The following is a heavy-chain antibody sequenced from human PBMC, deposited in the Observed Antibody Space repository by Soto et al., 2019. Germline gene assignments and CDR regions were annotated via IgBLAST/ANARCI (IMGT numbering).Heavy chain of an antibody. J-gene: IGHJ4*02. CDR3: ASDGLAARPDY. D-gene: IGHD6-6*01. CDR2: IYYSGST. Sequence: QLLESGPGLVKPSETLSLTCTVSGGSISSSSYYWGWIRQPPGKGLEWIGSIYYSGSTYYNPSLKSRVTISVDTSKNQFSLKLSSVTAADTAVYYCASDGLAARPDYWGQGTLVTVSS. V-gene: IGHV4-39*01. CDR1: GGSISSSSYY.